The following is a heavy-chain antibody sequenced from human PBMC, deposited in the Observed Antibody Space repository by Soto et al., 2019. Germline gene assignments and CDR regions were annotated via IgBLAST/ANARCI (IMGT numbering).Heavy chain of an antibody. Sequence: QVQLVESGGGVVQPGRSLRLSCAASGFTFSSYAMHWVRQAPGKGLEWVAVISYDGSNKYYADSVKGRFTISRDNSKNTLYLQMNSLRAEDTAVYYRARDLDYWGQGTLVTVSS. J-gene: IGHJ4*02. V-gene: IGHV3-30-3*01. CDR3: ARDLDY. CDR1: GFTFSSYA. CDR2: ISYDGSNK.